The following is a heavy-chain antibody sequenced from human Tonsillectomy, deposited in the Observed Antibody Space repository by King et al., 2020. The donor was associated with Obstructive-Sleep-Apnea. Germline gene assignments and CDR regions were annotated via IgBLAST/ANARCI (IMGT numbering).Heavy chain of an antibody. CDR2: FSGSGGST. CDR3: AKFGRGYSGYNEYYFDY. CDR1: GFTFSSYA. D-gene: IGHD5-12*01. J-gene: IGHJ4*02. V-gene: IGHV3-23*04. Sequence: VQLVESGGGLVQPGGSLRLSCAASGFTFSSYAMTWVRQAPGKGLEWGSAFSGSGGSTYYADSVKGRFTISRDNSKNTLYLQMNSLRVEDTAAYYCAKFGRGYSGYNEYYFDYWGQGTLVTVSS.